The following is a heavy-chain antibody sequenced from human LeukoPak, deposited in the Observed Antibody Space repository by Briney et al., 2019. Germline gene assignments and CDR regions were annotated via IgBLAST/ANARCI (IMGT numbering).Heavy chain of an antibody. V-gene: IGHV3-33*01. J-gene: IGHJ4*02. CDR1: GFTFSSYG. CDR2: IWYDGSNE. D-gene: IGHD3-10*01. CDR3: ARDRGPGYYFDY. Sequence: GGSLRLSCAASGFTFSSYGMHWVRQAPGKGLEWVAVIWYDGSNEYYADSVKGRFTISRDNSKNTLYLQMNSLRAEDTAVYYCARDRGPGYYFDYWGQGTLVTVSS.